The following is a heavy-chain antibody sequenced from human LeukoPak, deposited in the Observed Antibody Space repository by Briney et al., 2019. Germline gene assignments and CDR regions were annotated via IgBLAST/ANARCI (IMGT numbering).Heavy chain of an antibody. J-gene: IGHJ4*02. Sequence: PGGSLRLSCAASGFTFSSYEMNWVRQAPGKGLEWVSYISSSGSTIYYADSVKGRFTISRDNAKNSLYLQMNSLRAEDTAVYYCARDPQYSSSWYYFDYWGQGTLVTVSS. CDR1: GFTFSSYE. CDR2: ISSSGSTI. CDR3: ARDPQYSSSWYYFDY. V-gene: IGHV3-48*03. D-gene: IGHD6-13*01.